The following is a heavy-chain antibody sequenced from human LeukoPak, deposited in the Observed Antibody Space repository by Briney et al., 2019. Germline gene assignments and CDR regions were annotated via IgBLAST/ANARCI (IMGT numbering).Heavy chain of an antibody. CDR3: ARAKGYCSGGSCYRVDYLDF. J-gene: IGHJ4*02. Sequence: PGGSLRLSCAASGFTISSYWMHWVRQVPGKGLVWVSRINSDGSSTSYADSVKGRFTISRDNAKNTLYLQMNSLRAEDTAVYYCARAKGYCSGGSCYRVDYLDFWGQGTLVTVSS. D-gene: IGHD2-15*01. CDR1: GFTISSYW. V-gene: IGHV3-74*01. CDR2: INSDGSST.